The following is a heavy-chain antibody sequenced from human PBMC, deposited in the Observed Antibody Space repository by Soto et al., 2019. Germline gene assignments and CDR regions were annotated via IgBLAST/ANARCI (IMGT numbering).Heavy chain of an antibody. CDR2: TNSDGSTS. J-gene: IGHJ6*03. D-gene: IGHD2-15*01. Sequence: EVQLVESGGGLVQPGGSLRLSCAASGFTFSNYWMYWVRQAPGKGLVWVSRTNSDGSTSSYADSVKGRFTISRDNAKTTLYLQMNRLRAEDTAVYYCARGYCVGGSCYSLAGSFYYYMDVWGKGTKVTVFS. CDR3: ARGYCVGGSCYSLAGSFYYYMDV. CDR1: GFTFSNYW. V-gene: IGHV3-74*01.